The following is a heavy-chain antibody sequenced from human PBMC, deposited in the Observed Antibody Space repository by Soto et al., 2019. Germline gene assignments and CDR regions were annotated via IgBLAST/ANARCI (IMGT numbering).Heavy chain of an antibody. CDR3: ASLSRLEPRSAFDY. V-gene: IGHV5-51*01. CDR1: GCIFTHSW. Sequence: ESLKNSCKVSGCIFTHSWIGSVRQMPGKGLEWMGIIYPGDSDTKYSPSFQGQVTISADKSINTAYLQWSSLKASDTAMYYCASLSRLEPRSAFDYWGQGTLVTVSS. D-gene: IGHD1-1*01. CDR2: IYPGDSDT. J-gene: IGHJ4*02.